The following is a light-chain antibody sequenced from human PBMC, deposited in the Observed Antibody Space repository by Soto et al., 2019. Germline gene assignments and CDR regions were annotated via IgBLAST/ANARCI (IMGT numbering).Light chain of an antibody. CDR1: TSNVANNF. J-gene: IGLJ1*01. V-gene: IGLV1-51*01. Sequence: QSVLTQPPSVSAAPGQKVTISCSGTTSNVANNFVSWYQQFPGTAPKLLIYDDIRRPSGIPDRFSASKSGTSATLGITGLQTGDEADYYCGSWDSSLTANVFGTGTKVTVL. CDR3: GSWDSSLTANV. CDR2: DDI.